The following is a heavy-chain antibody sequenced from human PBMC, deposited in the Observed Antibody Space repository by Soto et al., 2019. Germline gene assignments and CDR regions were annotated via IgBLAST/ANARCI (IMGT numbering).Heavy chain of an antibody. CDR2: MNPKSGNR. D-gene: IGHD2-21*02. J-gene: IGHJ5*02. CDR1: GYTFTNYD. Sequence: QVQLVQSGAEVKKPGASMKVSCKASGYTFTNYDINWVRQATGQGLEWMGWMNPKSGNRGYAPKFQGRLTAHMNTSISTAYMEMSSQRSEDTAIYYCAREVSGDWSGWFDPWGQGTLVTVSS. V-gene: IGHV1-8*01. CDR3: AREVSGDWSGWFDP.